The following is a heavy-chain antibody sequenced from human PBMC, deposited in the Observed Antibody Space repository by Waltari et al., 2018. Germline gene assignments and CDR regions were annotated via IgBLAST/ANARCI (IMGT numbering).Heavy chain of an antibody. D-gene: IGHD3-22*01. V-gene: IGHV4-38-2*02. CDR3: AREKITMIVVVITNWFDP. Sequence: QVQLQESGPGLVKPSETLSLTCAVSGYSISSGYYRGWIRQPPGKGLEWIGSIYHSGSTYYNPSLKSRVTISVDTSKNQFSLKLSSVTAADTAVYYCAREKITMIVVVITNWFDPWGQGTLVTVSS. CDR2: IYHSGST. CDR1: GYSISSGYY. J-gene: IGHJ5*02.